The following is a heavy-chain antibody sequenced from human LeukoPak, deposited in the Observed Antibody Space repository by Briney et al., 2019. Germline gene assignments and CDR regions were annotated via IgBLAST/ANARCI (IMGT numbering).Heavy chain of an antibody. D-gene: IGHD3-3*01. Sequence: ASVKVSCKVSGYTLTELSMHWVRQAPGKGLEWMGGFDPEDGETIYAQKFQGRVTMTEDTSTDTAYMELSSLRTEDTALYYCAKDTEPRGTTYYDFWSGYYTSGYFQHWGQGTLVTVSS. CDR1: GYTLTELS. V-gene: IGHV1-24*01. J-gene: IGHJ1*01. CDR2: FDPEDGET. CDR3: AKDTEPRGTTYYDFWSGYYTSGYFQH.